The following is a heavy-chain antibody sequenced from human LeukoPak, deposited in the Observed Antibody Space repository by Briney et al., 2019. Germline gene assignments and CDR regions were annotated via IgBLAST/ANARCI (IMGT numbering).Heavy chain of an antibody. CDR2: IYYSGST. V-gene: IGHV4-59*01. J-gene: IGHJ3*02. Sequence: PSETLSLTCTVSGGSIRNYYWSRIRQPPGEGLEWIGYIYYSGSTNYNPSLKSRLTISVDTSKNQFSLRLSSVTAADTAMYFCARGGYCTSNSCYGDDAFDIWGQGTMVIVSS. CDR1: GGSIRNYY. D-gene: IGHD2-2*01. CDR3: ARGGYCTSNSCYGDDAFDI.